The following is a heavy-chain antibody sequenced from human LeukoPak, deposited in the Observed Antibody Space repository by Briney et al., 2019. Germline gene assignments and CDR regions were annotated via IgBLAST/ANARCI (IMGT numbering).Heavy chain of an antibody. CDR2: ISSSGSTI. V-gene: IGHV3-11*01. CDR3: ARAITFHVDAFDI. CDR1: GFTFSDYY. D-gene: IGHD3-16*01. J-gene: IGHJ3*02. Sequence: GGSLRLSCAASGFTFSDYYMSWIRQAPGKGLGWVSYISSSGSTIYYADSVKGRFTISRDNAKNSLYLQMNSLRAEDTAVYYCARAITFHVDAFDIWGQGTMVTVSS.